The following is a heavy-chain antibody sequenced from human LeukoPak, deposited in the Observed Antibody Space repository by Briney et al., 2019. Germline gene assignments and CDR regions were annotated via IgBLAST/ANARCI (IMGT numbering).Heavy chain of an antibody. Sequence: PSETLSLTCTVSGGSISSGGYYWSWIRQHPGKGLEWIGYIYYSGSTYYNPSLKSRVTISVDTSKNQFSLKLSSVTAADTAVYYCASNKWLRSQYYYDSSGYSPFDYWGQGTLVTVSS. V-gene: IGHV4-31*03. CDR3: ASNKWLRSQYYYDSSGYSPFDY. CDR2: IYYSGST. CDR1: GGSISSGGYY. J-gene: IGHJ4*02. D-gene: IGHD3-22*01.